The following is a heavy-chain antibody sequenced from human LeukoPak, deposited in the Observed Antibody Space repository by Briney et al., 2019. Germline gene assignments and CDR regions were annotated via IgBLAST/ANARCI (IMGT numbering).Heavy chain of an antibody. J-gene: IGHJ4*02. Sequence: SETLSLTCTVSGGSISSYYWSWIRQPPGKGLEWIGYIYHSGSTYYNPSLKSRVTISVDRSKNQFSLKLSSVTAADTAVYYCARTPLGKDLAGTTFDYWGQGTLVTVSS. CDR2: IYHSGST. CDR1: GGSISSYY. CDR3: ARTPLGKDLAGTTFDY. V-gene: IGHV4-59*12. D-gene: IGHD1/OR15-1a*01.